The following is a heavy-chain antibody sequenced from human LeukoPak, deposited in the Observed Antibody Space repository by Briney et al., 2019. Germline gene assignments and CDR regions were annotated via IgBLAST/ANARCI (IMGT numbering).Heavy chain of an antibody. CDR1: GFTFSSYA. Sequence: GGSLRPSCSASGFTFSSYAMHWVRQAPGKGLEYVSAISSNGGSTYYADSVKGRFTISRDNSKNTLYLQMSSLRAEDTAVYYCVTLYGDYVWSWFDPWGQGTLVTVSS. CDR3: VTLYGDYVWSWFDP. CDR2: ISSNGGST. J-gene: IGHJ5*02. V-gene: IGHV3-64D*06. D-gene: IGHD4-17*01.